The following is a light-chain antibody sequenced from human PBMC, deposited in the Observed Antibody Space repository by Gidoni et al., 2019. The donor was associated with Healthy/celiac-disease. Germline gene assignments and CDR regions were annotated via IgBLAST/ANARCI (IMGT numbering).Light chain of an antibody. CDR3: QSYDSSLSGSGV. J-gene: IGLJ2*01. V-gene: IGLV1-40*01. CDR1: SSNIGAGYH. CDR2: GNS. Sequence: QSVLTHPPSVSVAPGQRVTISCTGSSSNIGAGYHVHWYQQLPGTAPKLLIYGNSNRPSGVPDRFSGSKSGTAASLAITVLQAKDEADYYCQSYDSSLSGSGVFGGGTKLTVL.